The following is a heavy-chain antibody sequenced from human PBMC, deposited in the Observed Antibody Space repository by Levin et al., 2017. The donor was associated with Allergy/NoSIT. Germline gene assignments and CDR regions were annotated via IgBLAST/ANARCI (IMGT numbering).Heavy chain of an antibody. V-gene: IGHV1-46*01. CDR3: ARGNLADIAMVNGMDV. CDR2: INPSGGST. D-gene: IGHD5-18*01. CDR1: GYTFTSYY. Sequence: ASVKVSCKASGYTFTSYYMHWVRQAPGQGLEWMGIINPSGGSTRYAQKFQGRVTMTRDTSTSTVYMELSSLRSDDTAVYYCARGNLADIAMVNGMDVWGQGTTVTVSS. J-gene: IGHJ6*02.